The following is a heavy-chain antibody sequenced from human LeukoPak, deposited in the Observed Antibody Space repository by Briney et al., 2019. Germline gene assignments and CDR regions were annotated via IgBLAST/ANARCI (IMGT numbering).Heavy chain of an antibody. CDR3: ARDRPDYYDSSGYRLAY. J-gene: IGHJ4*02. CDR2: IIPIFGTA. D-gene: IGHD3-22*01. CDR1: GGTFSSYA. V-gene: IGHV1-69*05. Sequence: GASVKVSCKASGGTFSSYAISWVRQAPGQGLEWMGGIIPIFGTANYAQKFQGRVTITTDESTSTAYMELSSLRSEDTAVYYCARDRPDYYDSSGYRLAYWGQGTLVTVSS.